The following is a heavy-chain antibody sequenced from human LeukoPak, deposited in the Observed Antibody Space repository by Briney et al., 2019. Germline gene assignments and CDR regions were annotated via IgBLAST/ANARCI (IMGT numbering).Heavy chain of an antibody. CDR2: ISGNNDNP. CDR1: GYTFSNFG. Sequence: ASVKVSCKTSGYTFSNFGINWVRQAPGQGLEWMAWISGNNDNPNYGQKFQGRFTVTTDSSTSTACMELRNLRSDDTAVYYCARDGTSTDDYWGQGTLVTVSS. V-gene: IGHV1-18*01. CDR3: ARDGTSTDDY. D-gene: IGHD2-2*01. J-gene: IGHJ4*02.